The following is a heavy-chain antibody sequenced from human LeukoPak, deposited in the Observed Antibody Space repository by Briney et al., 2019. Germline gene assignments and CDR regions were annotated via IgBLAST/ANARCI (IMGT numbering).Heavy chain of an antibody. CDR2: INHSGIT. V-gene: IGHV4-34*01. CDR3: ATLDLAAAGSGWFDP. Sequence: SETLSLTCAVYGGSFSGYYWSWIRQPPGKGLEWIGEINHSGITNYNPSLKSRITISVDTSKNQFSLKLGSVTAADTAVYYCATLDLAAAGSGWFDPWGQGTLVSVSS. CDR1: GGSFSGYY. D-gene: IGHD6-13*01. J-gene: IGHJ5*02.